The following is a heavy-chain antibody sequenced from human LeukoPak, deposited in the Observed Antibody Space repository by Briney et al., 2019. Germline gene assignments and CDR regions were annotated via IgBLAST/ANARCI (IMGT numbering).Heavy chain of an antibody. CDR1: GGTFSSYA. CDR3: ARDLGGDYYFDY. Sequence: SVKVSCXASGGTFSSYAISWVRQARGQGLEWMGRIIPIFGTANYAQKFQGRVTITTDESTSTAYMELSSLRSEDTAVYYCARDLGGDYYFDYWGQGTLVTVSS. J-gene: IGHJ4*02. D-gene: IGHD2-21*02. CDR2: IIPIFGTA. V-gene: IGHV1-69*05.